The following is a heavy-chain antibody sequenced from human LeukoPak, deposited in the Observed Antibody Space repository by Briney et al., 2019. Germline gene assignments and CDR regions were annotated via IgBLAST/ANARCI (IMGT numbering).Heavy chain of an antibody. D-gene: IGHD2-15*01. CDR3: ANSGLNRFEY. CDR2: ISSSSSYI. Sequence: GGSLRLSCAASGFTFSSYSMNWVRQAPGKGLEWVSCISSSSSYIYCADSVKGRFTISRDNAKNTLYLQVNSLRADDTAVYYCANSGLNRFEYWGQGALVTVSS. J-gene: IGHJ4*02. V-gene: IGHV3-21*04. CDR1: GFTFSSYS.